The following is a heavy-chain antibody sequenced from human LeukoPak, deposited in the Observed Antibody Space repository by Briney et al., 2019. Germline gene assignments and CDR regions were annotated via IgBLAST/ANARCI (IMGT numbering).Heavy chain of an antibody. CDR3: AKRGVVIRVILVGFHKEAYYFDS. V-gene: IGHV3-23*01. D-gene: IGHD3-22*01. J-gene: IGHJ4*02. CDR2: TSGSGGKP. Sequence: GGSLRLSCAVSGVTLSNYGMSWVRQAPGKGLEWVAGTSGSGGKPNYADSVKGRFTISRDNPKNTLYLQMNSLRAEDTAVYFCAKRGVVIRVILVGFHKEAYYFDSWGQGALVTVSS. CDR1: GVTLSNYG.